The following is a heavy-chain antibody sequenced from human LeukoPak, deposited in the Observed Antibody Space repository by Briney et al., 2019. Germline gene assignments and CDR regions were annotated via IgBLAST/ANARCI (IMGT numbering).Heavy chain of an antibody. V-gene: IGHV3-7*01. D-gene: IGHD6-19*01. CDR3: AREAGTGDY. J-gene: IGHJ4*02. Sequence: TGGSLRLSCAASRFTFSSYWMSWVRQAPGKGLEWVANIKQDGSEKYYVDSVKGRFTISRDNAKNSLYLQMNSLRAEDTAVYYCAREAGTGDYWGQGTLVTVSS. CDR1: RFTFSSYW. CDR2: IKQDGSEK.